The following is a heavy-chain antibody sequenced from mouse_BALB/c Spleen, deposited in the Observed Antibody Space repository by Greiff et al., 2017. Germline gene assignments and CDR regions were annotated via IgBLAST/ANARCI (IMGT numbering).Heavy chain of an antibody. CDR3: ARSSYRYDRNPYYYAMDY. CDR1: GFNIKDTY. CDR2: IDPANGNT. D-gene: IGHD2-14*01. Sequence: VQLQQSGAELVKPGASVKLSCTASGFNIKDTYMHWVKQRPEQGLEWIGRIDPANGNTKYDPKFQGKATITADTSSNTAYLQLSSLTSEDTAVYYCARSSYRYDRNPYYYAMDYWGQGTSVTVSS. V-gene: IGHV14-3*02. J-gene: IGHJ4*01.